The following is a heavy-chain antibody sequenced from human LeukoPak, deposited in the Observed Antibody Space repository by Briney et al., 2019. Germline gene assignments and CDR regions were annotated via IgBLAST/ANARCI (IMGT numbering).Heavy chain of an antibody. Sequence: PGGSLRLSCAASRFTFTNSEMNWVRQAPGKGLEWVSYINSIGTTIYYADSVKGRFTISRDNAKNSLYLQMNSLRAEDTAVYYCARGKSYYVYWGQGTLVTVSS. D-gene: IGHD1-26*01. CDR3: ARGKSYYVY. CDR1: RFTFTNSE. V-gene: IGHV3-48*03. J-gene: IGHJ4*02. CDR2: INSIGTTI.